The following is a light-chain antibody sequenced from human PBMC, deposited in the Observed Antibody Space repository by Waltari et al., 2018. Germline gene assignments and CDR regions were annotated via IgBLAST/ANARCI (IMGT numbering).Light chain of an antibody. J-gene: IGKJ3*01. CDR3: QQYYSTPLFT. CDR2: KAS. Sequence: DIQMTQSPSTLSASVGDRVTITCRASQSISTWLAWYQQKPGKAPKLLIYKASSLESGVPSRFSGSGSGTEFTLIISSLQPDDFATYYCQQYYSTPLFTFGPGTKVDIK. V-gene: IGKV1-5*03. CDR1: QSISTW.